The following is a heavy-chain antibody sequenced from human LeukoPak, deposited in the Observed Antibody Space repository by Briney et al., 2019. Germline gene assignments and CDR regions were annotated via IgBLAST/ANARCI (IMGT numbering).Heavy chain of an antibody. CDR2: ISADGDGP. J-gene: IGHJ4*02. Sequence: TGGSVRLSCAASGFTFSSHAMNWVRQVPGKGLVWVSTISADGDGPHYADSVKGRFTISRDNSKNTLFLQMNSLRDGDPAVYFCARTFNGFDPTFDYWGQGTLVTVSS. D-gene: IGHD6-25*01. V-gene: IGHV3-23*01. CDR1: GFTFSSHA. CDR3: ARTFNGFDPTFDY.